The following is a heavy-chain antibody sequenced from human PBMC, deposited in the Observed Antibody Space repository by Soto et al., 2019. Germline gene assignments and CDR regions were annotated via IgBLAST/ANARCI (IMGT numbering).Heavy chain of an antibody. Sequence: SETLSLTCAVYGGSFSGYYWSWIRQPPGKGLEWIGEINHSGSTNYNPSLKSRVTISVDTSKNQFSLKLSSVTAADTAVYYCARGRGYSYGSFDYWGQGTLVTVSS. CDR3: ARGRGYSYGSFDY. V-gene: IGHV4-34*01. CDR2: INHSGST. J-gene: IGHJ4*02. D-gene: IGHD5-18*01. CDR1: GGSFSGYY.